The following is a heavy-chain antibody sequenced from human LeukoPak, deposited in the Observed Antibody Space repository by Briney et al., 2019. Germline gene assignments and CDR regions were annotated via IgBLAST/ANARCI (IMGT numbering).Heavy chain of an antibody. V-gene: IGHV1-2*02. CDR1: GYTFTGYY. CDR2: INPNSGGT. Sequence: ASVKVSCKASGYTFTGYYMHWVRQAPGQGLEWMGWINPNSGGTNYAQKFQGRVTMTRDTSISTAYMELSRLRSDDTAVYYCARDLKYCGSTSCPPTNYMDVWGKGTTVTVSS. CDR3: ARDLKYCGSTSCPPTNYMDV. D-gene: IGHD2-2*01. J-gene: IGHJ6*03.